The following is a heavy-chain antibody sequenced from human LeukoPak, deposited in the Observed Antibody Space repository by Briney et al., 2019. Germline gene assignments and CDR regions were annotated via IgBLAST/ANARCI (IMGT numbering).Heavy chain of an antibody. CDR2: INHSGST. D-gene: IGHD2-15*01. Sequence: SETLSLTCAVHGGSFSGYYWSWIRQPPGKGLEWIGEINHSGSTNHNPSLKSRVTISVDTSKNQFSLKLSSVTAADTAVYYCARGRLPLRPKDYFDYWGQGTLVTVSS. V-gene: IGHV4-34*01. J-gene: IGHJ4*02. CDR3: ARGRLPLRPKDYFDY. CDR1: GGSFSGYY.